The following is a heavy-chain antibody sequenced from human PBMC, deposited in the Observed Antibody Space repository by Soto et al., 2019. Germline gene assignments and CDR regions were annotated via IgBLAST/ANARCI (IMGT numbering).Heavy chain of an antibody. Sequence: EVQLVESGGGLVQPGGSLRLSCAASGFTFSSSWMHWVRQPPGKGLVWVSRIKSDGSTTNYADSVKGRFTISRDNAKNTLYLQMNNPRAEDTGVYYCARGPTGWYGYDYWGQGTLVTVSS. CDR2: IKSDGSTT. CDR1: GFTFSSSW. CDR3: ARGPTGWYGYDY. D-gene: IGHD6-19*01. J-gene: IGHJ4*02. V-gene: IGHV3-74*01.